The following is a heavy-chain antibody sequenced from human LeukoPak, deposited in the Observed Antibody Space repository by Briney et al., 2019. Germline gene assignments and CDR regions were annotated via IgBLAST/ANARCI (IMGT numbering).Heavy chain of an antibody. J-gene: IGHJ4*02. CDR2: ISASGGNT. CDR1: GFTFTNYA. D-gene: IGHD6-13*01. Sequence: GGSLRLSCAPSGFTFTNYAMSWVRQAPGKRLEWVSTISASGGNTFYSDSVKGRFAISRDNSKDTLSLQMNRLRAEHTADYFCARVTGYSSTPGGFFDYWGQGTPVTVSS. V-gene: IGHV3-23*01. CDR3: ARVTGYSSTPGGFFDY.